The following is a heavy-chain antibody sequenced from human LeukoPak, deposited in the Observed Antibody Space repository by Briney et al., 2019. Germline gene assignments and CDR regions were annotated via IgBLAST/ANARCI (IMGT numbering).Heavy chain of an antibody. CDR1: GGTFNNYA. V-gene: IGHV1-69*04. D-gene: IGHD3-22*01. Sequence: SVKVSCKVSGGTFNNYAISWVRQAPGQGLEWMGRTIPIFGIVNYAQRFQDRVTVTRDTSTSTAYMELSSLRSEDTAVYYCAKDEKGYYHDTSGYPDAFDIWGQGTMVTVSS. CDR3: AKDEKGYYHDTSGYPDAFDI. CDR2: TIPIFGIV. J-gene: IGHJ3*02.